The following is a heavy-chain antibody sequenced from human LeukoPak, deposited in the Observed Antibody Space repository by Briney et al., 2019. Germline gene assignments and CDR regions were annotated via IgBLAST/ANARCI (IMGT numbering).Heavy chain of an antibody. CDR3: ARGMPLAIAGPPMDV. Sequence: GGSLRLSCAASGFTFRSYWMHWVRQAPGKGLVWVSRIKSDGTYRDYADSAKGRFTISRDNAKNTLDLQLNSLRAEDTAVYYCARGMPLAIAGPPMDVWGRGTTVTISS. J-gene: IGHJ6*04. D-gene: IGHD1-20*01. CDR2: IKSDGTYR. CDR1: GFTFRSYW. V-gene: IGHV3-74*01.